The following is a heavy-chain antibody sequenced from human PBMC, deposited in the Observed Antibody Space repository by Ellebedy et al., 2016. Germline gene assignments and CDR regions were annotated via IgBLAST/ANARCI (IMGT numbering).Heavy chain of an antibody. Sequence: LRLXCAVSGDSIRSGAHPWTWIRQSPGKGLEWIGYIFQSGNTNYNPSLKSRVTISLDPSRNQFSLKLTSVAAADTAVYYCARDVCLYSSSPSFDSWGQGTLVTVSS. CDR1: GDSIRSGAHP. V-gene: IGHV4-30-2*06. CDR2: IFQSGNT. CDR3: ARDVCLYSSSPSFDS. D-gene: IGHD6-6*01. J-gene: IGHJ4*02.